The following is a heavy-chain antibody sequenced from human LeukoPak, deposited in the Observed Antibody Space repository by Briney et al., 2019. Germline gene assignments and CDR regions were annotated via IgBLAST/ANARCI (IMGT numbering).Heavy chain of an antibody. Sequence: SETLSLTCTVSDDSISSYYWSWIRQPAGKGLEWIGRIYTSGSTNYNPSLKSRVTMSVDTSKNQFSLKLNSVTAADTAVYYCAREVEAAGRGSDYWGQGTLVTVSS. CDR1: DDSISSYY. J-gene: IGHJ4*02. V-gene: IGHV4-4*07. CDR2: IYTSGST. CDR3: AREVEAAGRGSDY. D-gene: IGHD6-13*01.